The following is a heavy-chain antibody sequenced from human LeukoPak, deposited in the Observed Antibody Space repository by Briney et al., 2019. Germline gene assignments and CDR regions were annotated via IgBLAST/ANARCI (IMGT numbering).Heavy chain of an antibody. J-gene: IGHJ4*02. CDR3: ARDRWELYYFDY. D-gene: IGHD1-26*01. CDR1: GFTFSSYA. Sequence: GRSLRLSCAASGFTFSSYAMHWVRQAPGKGLEWVAVISYDGSNKYYADSVKGRFTISRDNSKNTLYLQMNSLRAEDTAVYYRARDRWELYYFDYWGQGTLVTVSS. CDR2: ISYDGSNK. V-gene: IGHV3-30-3*01.